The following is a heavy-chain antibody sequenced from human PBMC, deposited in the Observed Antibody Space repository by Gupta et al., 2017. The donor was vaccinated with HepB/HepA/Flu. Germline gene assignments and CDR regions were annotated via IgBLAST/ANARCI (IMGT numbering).Heavy chain of an antibody. CDR1: AGTFSSNA. V-gene: IGHV1-69*04. Sequence: QVQLVKSGAAVKKPGCSVKSSCKASAGTFSSNAISWVRQAPGQGLEWMGRIIPILVIANYAQKFQGRVTITADKSTSTAYMELSSLRSEDTAVYYCARGGYVGYVDYWGQGTLVTVSS. D-gene: IGHD3-16*01. J-gene: IGHJ4*02. CDR2: IIPILVIA. CDR3: ARGGYVGYVDY.